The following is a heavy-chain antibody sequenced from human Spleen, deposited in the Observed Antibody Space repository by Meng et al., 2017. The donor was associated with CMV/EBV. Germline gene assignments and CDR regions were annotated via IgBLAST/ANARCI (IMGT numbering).Heavy chain of an antibody. CDR2: LSWDSGRS. J-gene: IGHJ3*02. CDR1: GFTFDDYG. CDR3: AKADRGSTGPDAFDI. D-gene: IGHD1-14*01. Sequence: GGSLRLSCAASGFTFDDYGMHWVRQVSGKGPEWVAGLSWDSGRSGYADSVKGRFIITRDNTKNVLYLQMNSLRLGDAALYYCAKADRGSTGPDAFDIWGNGTMVTVSS. V-gene: IGHV3-9*01.